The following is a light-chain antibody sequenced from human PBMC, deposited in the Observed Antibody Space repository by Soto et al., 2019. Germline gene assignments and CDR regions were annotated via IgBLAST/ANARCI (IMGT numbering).Light chain of an antibody. CDR1: QSVSSSY. V-gene: IGKV3-20*01. J-gene: IGKJ5*01. CDR2: GAS. Sequence: EIVLTQSPGTLSLSSGERATLSGRASQSVSSSYLAWYQQKPGQAPRLIIYGASSRATGIPDRFSGSVSGTDFTLTISRLEPEDFAVYYGQQYGSSPTITFGQGTRLEIK. CDR3: QQYGSSPTIT.